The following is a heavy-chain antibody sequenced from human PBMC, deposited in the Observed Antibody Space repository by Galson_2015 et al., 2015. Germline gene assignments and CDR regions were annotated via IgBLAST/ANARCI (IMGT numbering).Heavy chain of an antibody. V-gene: IGHV3-30-3*01. Sequence: SLRLSCAASGFTFSSYAMHWVRQAPGKGLEWVAVISYDGSNKYYADSVKGRFTISRDNSKNTLYLQMSSLRAEDTAVYYCARGSSGGNYYYYGMDVWGQGTTVTVSS. CDR2: ISYDGSNK. CDR3: ARGSSGGNYYYYGMDV. CDR1: GFTFSSYA. J-gene: IGHJ6*02. D-gene: IGHD3-10*01.